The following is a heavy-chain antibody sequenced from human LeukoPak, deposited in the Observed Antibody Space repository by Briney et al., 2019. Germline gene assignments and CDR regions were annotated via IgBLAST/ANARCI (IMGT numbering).Heavy chain of an antibody. Sequence: GGSLRLSCAASGFTFSSYSMNWVRQAPGKGLEWVSSISSSSSYIYYADSVKGRFTISRDKAKNSLYLQMNSLRAEDTAVYYCARNSLRRDGYNDYWGQGTLVTVSS. CDR3: ARNSLRRDGYNDY. V-gene: IGHV3-21*01. CDR2: ISSSSSYI. D-gene: IGHD5-24*01. J-gene: IGHJ4*02. CDR1: GFTFSSYS.